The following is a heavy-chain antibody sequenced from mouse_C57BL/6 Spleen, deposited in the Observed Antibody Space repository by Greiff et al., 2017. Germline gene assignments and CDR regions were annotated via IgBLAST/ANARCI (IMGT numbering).Heavy chain of an antibody. J-gene: IGHJ2*01. D-gene: IGHD1-1*01. CDR1: GFTFSDSG. CDR3: AGGGYGSSYFDY. V-gene: IGHV5-17*01. Sequence: EVQRVESGGGLVKPGGSLKLSCAASGFTFSDSGMHWVRQAPEKGLEWVAYISSGSSTIYYADTVKGRFTIARDNAKNTLFLQMTSLRSEDAAMYYCAGGGYGSSYFDYWGQGTTLTVSS. CDR2: ISSGSSTI.